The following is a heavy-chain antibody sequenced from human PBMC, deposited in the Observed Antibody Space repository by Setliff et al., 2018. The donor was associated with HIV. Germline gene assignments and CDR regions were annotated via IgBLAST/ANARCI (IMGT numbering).Heavy chain of an antibody. V-gene: IGHV1-18*01. Sequence: ASVKVSCKASGYTFTSYGISWVRQAPGQGLEWMGWISAYNGNTNYAQKLQGRVTMTTDTSTSTAYMELRSLRSDDTAVYYCARAYYHDSSGYQGFDYWGQGTLVPVSS. J-gene: IGHJ4*02. CDR2: ISAYNGNT. CDR1: GYTFTSYG. CDR3: ARAYYHDSSGYQGFDY. D-gene: IGHD3-22*01.